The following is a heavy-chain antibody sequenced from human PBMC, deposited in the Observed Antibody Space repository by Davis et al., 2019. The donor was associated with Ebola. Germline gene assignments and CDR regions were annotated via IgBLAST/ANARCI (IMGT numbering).Heavy chain of an antibody. CDR2: INAGNGNT. J-gene: IGHJ4*02. CDR3: ATAAGERLDYFDS. D-gene: IGHD1-26*01. Sequence: ASVKVSCKASGYTFTSYAMHWVRQAPGQRLEWMGWINAGNGNTKYSQKFQGRVTMTEDTSTDTAYMELSSLRSEDTAVYYCATAAGERLDYFDSWGQGSLVTVSS. V-gene: IGHV1-3*01. CDR1: GYTFTSYA.